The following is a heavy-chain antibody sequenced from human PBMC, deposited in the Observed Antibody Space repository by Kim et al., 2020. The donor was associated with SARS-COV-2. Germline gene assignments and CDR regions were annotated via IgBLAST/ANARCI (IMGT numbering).Heavy chain of an antibody. J-gene: IGHJ6*02. CDR3: AKMVEKYYYAMDV. V-gene: IGHV3-30*18. CDR2: ILFDGCDK. CDR1: GFTFSYYG. Sequence: GGSLRLSCEASGFTFSYYGMHWVRQAPGKGLEWLAFILFDGCDKYYVDSVKGRFTISRDNSKSTLYLQMNSLRAEDTAVYYCAKMVEKYYYAMDVWGQGTTVSVSS. D-gene: IGHD2-15*01.